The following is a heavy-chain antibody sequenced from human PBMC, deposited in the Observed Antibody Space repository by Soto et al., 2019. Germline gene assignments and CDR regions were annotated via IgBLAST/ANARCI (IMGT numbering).Heavy chain of an antibody. J-gene: IGHJ4*02. CDR2: INSDGSST. V-gene: IGHV3-74*01. Sequence: EVQLVESGGGLVQPGGSLRLSCAASGFTLRGYWMHWVRQAPGKGLGWVSRINSDGSSTSYADSVKGRFTISRDNAKNTLYMQMNNLSAEDAAVYYCAKDGRVGQFDDWGQGTLVTASS. CDR1: GFTLRGYW. D-gene: IGHD1-1*01. CDR3: AKDGRVGQFDD.